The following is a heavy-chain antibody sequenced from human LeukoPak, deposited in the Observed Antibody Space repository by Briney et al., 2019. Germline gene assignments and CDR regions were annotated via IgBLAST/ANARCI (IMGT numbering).Heavy chain of an antibody. CDR2: IYSGGST. CDR1: GFTVSSNY. CDR3: AREDGSGSYFSYYGMDV. J-gene: IGHJ6*02. Sequence: GGSLRLSCAASGFTVSSNYMSWVRQAPGKGLEWVSVIYSGGSTYYADSVKGRFTISRDNSKNTLYLQMNSLRAEDTAVYYCAREDGSGSYFSYYGMDVWGQGTTVTVSS. D-gene: IGHD3-10*01. V-gene: IGHV3-66*01.